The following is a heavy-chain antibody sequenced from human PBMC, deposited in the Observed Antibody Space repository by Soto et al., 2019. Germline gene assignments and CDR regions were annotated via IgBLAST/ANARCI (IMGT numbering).Heavy chain of an antibody. J-gene: IGHJ6*02. CDR3: ARDRRITIFGVVKYYGMDV. V-gene: IGHV4-30-4*01. D-gene: IGHD3-3*01. CDR1: GGSISSGDCY. Sequence: NPSETLSLTCTVSGGSISSGDCYWSWIRQPPGKGLEWIGYIYYSGSTYYNPSLKSRVTISVDTSKNQFSLKLSSVTAADTAVYYCARDRRITIFGVVKYYGMDVWGQGTTVTVSS. CDR2: IYYSGST.